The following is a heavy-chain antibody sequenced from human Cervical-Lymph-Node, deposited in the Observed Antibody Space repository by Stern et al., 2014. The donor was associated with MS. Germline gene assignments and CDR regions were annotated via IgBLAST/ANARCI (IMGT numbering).Heavy chain of an antibody. CDR2: IRSKAYGGTT. CDR3: TRVRDYYYYYVMDV. CDR1: GFTFGDYA. Sequence: EVQLVESGGGLVQPGRSLRLSCTASGFTFGDYAMSWVRQAPGKGLEWVGFIRSKAYGGTTEYAASVKGRFTISRDDSKSIAYLQMNSLKTEDTAVYYCTRVRDYYYYYVMDVWGQGTTVTVSS. J-gene: IGHJ6*02. V-gene: IGHV3-49*04.